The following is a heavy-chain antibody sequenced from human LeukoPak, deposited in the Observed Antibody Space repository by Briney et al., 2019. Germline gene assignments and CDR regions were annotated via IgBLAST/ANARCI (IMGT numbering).Heavy chain of an antibody. V-gene: IGHV3-11*01. CDR1: GFTFSDYY. J-gene: IGHJ5*02. CDR2: ISSSGNTI. D-gene: IGHD6-13*01. CDR3: ARDRTAAAIGDWFDP. Sequence: GGSLRLSCAASGFTFSDYYMNWIRQAPGKGLEWVSYISSSGNTIYYADSMKGRFTISRDNAKNSLYLQMNSLRAEDTAVYYCARDRTAAAIGDWFDPWGQGTLVTVSS.